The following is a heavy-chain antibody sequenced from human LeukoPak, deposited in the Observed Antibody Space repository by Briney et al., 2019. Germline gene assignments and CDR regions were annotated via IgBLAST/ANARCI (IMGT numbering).Heavy chain of an antibody. CDR1: GYAFTSYG. Sequence: ASVKVSCKASGYAFTSYGISWVRQAPGQGLEWMGWISAYNGNTNYAQKLQGRVTMTTDTSTSTAYMELRSLRSDDTAVYYCARDHYYDSRGNWFDPWGQGTLVTVSS. CDR2: ISAYNGNT. V-gene: IGHV1-18*01. J-gene: IGHJ5*02. CDR3: ARDHYYDSRGNWFDP. D-gene: IGHD3-22*01.